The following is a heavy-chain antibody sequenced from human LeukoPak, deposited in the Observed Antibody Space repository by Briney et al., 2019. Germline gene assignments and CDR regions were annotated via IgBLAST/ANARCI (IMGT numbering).Heavy chain of an antibody. V-gene: IGHV1-2*06. D-gene: IGHD5-12*01. CDR1: GYSLTGYY. Sequence: AASVKVSCKASGYSLTGYYIHWVRQAPGQGLEWMGRINPNSGGTNYAQKFQGRVTMTRDTSVSTAYMELSSLRSDDTAVYYCARADIGDYWGQGTLVTVSS. CDR2: INPNSGGT. CDR3: ARADIGDY. J-gene: IGHJ4*02.